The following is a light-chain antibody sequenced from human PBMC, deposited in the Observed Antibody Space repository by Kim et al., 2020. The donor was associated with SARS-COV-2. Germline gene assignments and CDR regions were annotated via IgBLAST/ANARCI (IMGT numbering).Light chain of an antibody. CDR3: QQSYSTPPG. CDR2: AAS. Sequence: DIQMTQSPSSLSASVGDRVTITCRASQSISSYLNWYQQKPGKAPKLLIYAASSLQSGVPSRFSGSGSGTDFTLTISSLQPEDFATYYCQQSYSTPPGFGQGTKLEI. CDR1: QSISSY. J-gene: IGKJ2*03. V-gene: IGKV1-39*01.